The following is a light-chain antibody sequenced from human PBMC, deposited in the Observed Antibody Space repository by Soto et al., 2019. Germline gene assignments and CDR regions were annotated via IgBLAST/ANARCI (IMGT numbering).Light chain of an antibody. Sequence: EIVLTQSPGTLSLSPGERATLSCRASQSVSSSYLAWYQQKPGQAHRLLIYGASSRATGSPDRFSGSGSGTEFTLTISRLEPEDFAVYYCQQYGSSPPGVTFGGGTKVDIK. CDR1: QSVSSSY. J-gene: IGKJ4*01. CDR3: QQYGSSPPGVT. CDR2: GAS. V-gene: IGKV3-20*01.